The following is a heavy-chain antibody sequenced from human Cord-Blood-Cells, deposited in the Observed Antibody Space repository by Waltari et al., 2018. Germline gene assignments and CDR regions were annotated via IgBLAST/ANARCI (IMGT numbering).Heavy chain of an antibody. D-gene: IGHD6-13*01. CDR3: ARGLSQQLVLDAFDI. J-gene: IGHJ3*02. CDR2: LNPTSGGT. V-gene: IGHV1-2*02. Sequence: QVQLVQSGAEVKKLGASVKVSCKASGYTFTGYYLQWARQAPGQGLEWMRWLNPTSGGTNYAQKFQGRVTMTRDTSISTAYMELSRLRSDDTAMYYCARGLSQQLVLDAFDIWGQGTMVTVSS. CDR1: GYTFTGYY.